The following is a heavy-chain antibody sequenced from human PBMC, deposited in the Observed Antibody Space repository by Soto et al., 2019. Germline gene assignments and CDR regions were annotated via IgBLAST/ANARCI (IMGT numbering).Heavy chain of an antibody. Sequence: QVQLQESGPGLVKPSQTLSLTCTVSGGSISSGGYYWSWIRQHPGKGLEWIGYIYYSGSTYYNPSLKSRVTISVDTSKNQFSLKLSSVTAADTAVYYCARECLFSKDIAAAPSRWGQGTLVTVSS. J-gene: IGHJ4*02. CDR1: GGSISSGGYY. CDR3: ARECLFSKDIAAAPSR. D-gene: IGHD6-13*01. CDR2: IYYSGST. V-gene: IGHV4-31*03.